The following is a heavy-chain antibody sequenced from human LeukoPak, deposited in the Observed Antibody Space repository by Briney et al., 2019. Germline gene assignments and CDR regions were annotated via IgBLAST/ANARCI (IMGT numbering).Heavy chain of an antibody. V-gene: IGHV1-18*01. CDR1: GYIFISYG. Sequence: ASVKVSCKPSGYIFISYGVSWVQQAPGQSLKWMGWVSSYNGNTNYAQKFKDRVTMTRDISTGTAYMELRSLRSDDTAVYYCARDALSQYYDFWSGSHFDYWGQGTLVTVSS. J-gene: IGHJ4*02. CDR3: ARDALSQYYDFWSGSHFDY. D-gene: IGHD3-3*01. CDR2: VSSYNGNT.